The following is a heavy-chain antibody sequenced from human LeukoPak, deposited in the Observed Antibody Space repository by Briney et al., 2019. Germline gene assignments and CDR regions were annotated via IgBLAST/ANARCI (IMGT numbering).Heavy chain of an antibody. V-gene: IGHV4-34*01. J-gene: IGHJ4*02. D-gene: IGHD3-10*01. CDR2: INHSGST. CDR1: GGSFSGYY. CDR3: ARDPYGFDY. Sequence: PSETLSLTCSVYGGSFSGYYWSWIRQPPGKGLEWIGEINHSGSTNYTTSLKSRLTISVDTYKTQFSLKLSFVTAADTAVYYCARDPYGFDYWGQGTLVTVSS.